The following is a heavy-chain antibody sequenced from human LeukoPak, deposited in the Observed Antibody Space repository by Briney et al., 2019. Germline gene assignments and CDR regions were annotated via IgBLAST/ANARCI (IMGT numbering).Heavy chain of an antibody. Sequence: GGSLRLSCVASGFTFSSYGMSWVRQAPGKGLEWVSAISGSGGSTYYADSVKGRFTISRDNSKNTLYLQMNSLRAEDTAVYYCAKDHDTMINYYFDYWGQGTLVTVSS. CDR2: ISGSGGST. J-gene: IGHJ4*02. CDR3: AKDHDTMINYYFDY. V-gene: IGHV3-23*01. CDR1: GFTFSSYG. D-gene: IGHD3-22*01.